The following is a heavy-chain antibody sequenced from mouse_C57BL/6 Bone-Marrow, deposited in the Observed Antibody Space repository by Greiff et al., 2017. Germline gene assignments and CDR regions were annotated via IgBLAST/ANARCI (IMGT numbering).Heavy chain of an antibody. CDR1: GFSFSDYG. V-gene: IGHV5-17*01. CDR3: ARKASDISGYVLFAY. CDR2: ISSGSSTI. Sequence: DVKLVESGGGLVKPGGSLKLSCAASGFSFSDYGMHWVRQAPEKGLEWVAYISSGSSTIYYADTVKGRFTISRDNAKNTLFLQLNSLRSEDTAIYYCARKASDISGYVLFAYWGQGTLVTVSA. J-gene: IGHJ3*01. D-gene: IGHD3-2*02.